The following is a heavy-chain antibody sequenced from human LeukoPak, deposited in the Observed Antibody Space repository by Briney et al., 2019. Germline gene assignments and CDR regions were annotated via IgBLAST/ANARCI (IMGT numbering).Heavy chain of an antibody. D-gene: IGHD3-16*01. J-gene: IGHJ5*02. V-gene: IGHV3-30-3*01. CDR1: GFSFRRWT. CDR3: AREELGPSLGLDP. Sequence: RLSYAACGFSFRRWTIQGVRQPPARGREGVAVISLDGSNKYYADSLKGRFTISRDNSKNTLYELRNRLRADDAAVYYCAREELGPSLGLDPWGQGTLVTVSS. CDR2: ISLDGSNK.